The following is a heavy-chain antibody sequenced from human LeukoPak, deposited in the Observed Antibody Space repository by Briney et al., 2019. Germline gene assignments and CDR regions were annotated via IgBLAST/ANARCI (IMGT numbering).Heavy chain of an antibody. D-gene: IGHD3-22*01. CDR2: IYYSGST. J-gene: IGHJ3*02. CDR1: GGSISSYY. V-gene: IGHV4-59*01. CDR3: ARTMTNDAFDI. Sequence: SETLSLTCTVSGGSISSYYWSWIRQPPGKGLEWIGYIYYSGSTNYNPSLKSRVTTSVDTSKNQFSLKLSSVTAADTAVYYCARTMTNDAFDIWGQGAMVTVST.